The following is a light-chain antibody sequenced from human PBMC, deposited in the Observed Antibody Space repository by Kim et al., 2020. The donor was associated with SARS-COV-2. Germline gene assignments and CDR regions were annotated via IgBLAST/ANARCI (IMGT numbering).Light chain of an antibody. CDR3: QQHRKWPPAPS. CDR2: DAA. V-gene: IGKV3-11*01. CDR1: HSVGIS. Sequence: PGEGATLSCRASHSVGISLAWYRHTRGQAPRLLIYDAAIRATGIPDRFSGSGSGTDFTLTIGGLEPEDFAIYYCQQHRKWPPAPSFGGGTKVDIK. J-gene: IGKJ4*01.